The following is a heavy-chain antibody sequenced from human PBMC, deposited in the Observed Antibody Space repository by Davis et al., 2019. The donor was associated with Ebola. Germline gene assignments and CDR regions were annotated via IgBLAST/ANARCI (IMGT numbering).Heavy chain of an antibody. CDR3: ARVPRYCSSTSCYTVDY. V-gene: IGHV4-30-4*08. J-gene: IGHJ4*02. D-gene: IGHD2-2*02. CDR1: GGSISSGGYY. CDR2: IYYSGST. Sequence: SETLSLTCTVSGGSISSGGYYWSWIRQHPGKGLEWIGYIYYSGSTYYNPSLKSRVTISVDTSKTHFSLRLSSVTAADTAVYYCARVPRYCSSTSCYTVDYWGQGTLVTVSS.